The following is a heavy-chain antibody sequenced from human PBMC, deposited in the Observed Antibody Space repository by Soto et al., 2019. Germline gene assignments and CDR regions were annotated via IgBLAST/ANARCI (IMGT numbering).Heavy chain of an antibody. CDR3: ASLRFLEWLLYPKPWFDP. J-gene: IGHJ5*02. CDR2: IYYSGST. Sequence: QLQLQESGPGLVKPSETLSLTCTVSGGSISSSSYYWGWIRQPPGKGLEWIGSIYYSGSTYYNPSLKSRGTIAVDTTKNHFSLKLGSVTAADTAVYYCASLRFLEWLLYPKPWFDPWGQGTLVTVSS. V-gene: IGHV4-39*01. CDR1: GGSISSSSYY. D-gene: IGHD3-3*01.